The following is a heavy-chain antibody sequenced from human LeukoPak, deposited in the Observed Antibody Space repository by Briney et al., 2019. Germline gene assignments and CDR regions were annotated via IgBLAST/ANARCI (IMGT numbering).Heavy chain of an antibody. J-gene: IGHJ4*02. CDR1: GFNVSNNY. CDR3: AKDRGAAAGN. Sequence: GGSLRLSCAASGFNVSNNYMSWVRQAPGKGLEWVSVIYRGGSTYYADSVKGRFTMSRDNSKNTVYLQMDSLRAEDTAVYYCAKDRGAAAGNWGQGTLVTVSS. D-gene: IGHD6-13*01. V-gene: IGHV3-53*01. CDR2: IYRGGST.